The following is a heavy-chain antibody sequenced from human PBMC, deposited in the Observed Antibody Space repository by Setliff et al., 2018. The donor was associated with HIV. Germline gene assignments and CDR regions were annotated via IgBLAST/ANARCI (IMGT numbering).Heavy chain of an antibody. Sequence: GGSLRLSCVASGFAFSDFSMFWARQAPGKGLEWVAVISFDGSHKYYADSLKGRFTISRDNSINTIYLQLNTLTSGSTSISNCVNRPTEIIVVAAHGEVVVDVWGQGTRVTVSS. D-gene: IGHD2-15*01. CDR3: VNRPTEIIVVAAHGEVVVDV. J-gene: IGHJ3*01. CDR1: GFAFSDFS. V-gene: IGHV3-30*04. CDR2: ISFDGSHK.